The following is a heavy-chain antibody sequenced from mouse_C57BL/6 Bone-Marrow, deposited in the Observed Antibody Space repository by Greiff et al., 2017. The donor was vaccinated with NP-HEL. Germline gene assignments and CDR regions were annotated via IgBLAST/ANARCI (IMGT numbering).Heavy chain of an antibody. V-gene: IGHV1-18*01. CDR1: GYTFTDYN. CDR3: ARGSAGGSSFYFDD. CDR2: INPNNGGT. D-gene: IGHD1-1*01. J-gene: IGHJ2*01. Sequence: VHVKQSGPELVKPGASVKIPCKASGYTFTDYNMDWVKQSHGKSLEWIGDINPNNGGTIYNQKFKGKATLTVDTSSSTAYMELRSLTSEDTAVYYGARGSAGGSSFYFDDWGQGTTLTGSS.